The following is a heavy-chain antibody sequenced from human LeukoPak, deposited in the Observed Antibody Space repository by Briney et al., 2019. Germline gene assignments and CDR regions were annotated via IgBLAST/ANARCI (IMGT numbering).Heavy chain of an antibody. CDR3: ARGSNDYYYYYMDV. CDR1: GYTFTSYA. V-gene: IGHV7-4-1*02. D-gene: IGHD4-11*01. CDR2: INTNTGNP. Sequence: GASVKVSCKASGYTFTSYAMNWVRQAPGQGLEWMGWINTNTGNPTYAQGFTGRFVFSLDTSVSTAYLRISSLKAEDTAVYYCARGSNDYYYYYMDVWGKGTTVTVSS. J-gene: IGHJ6*03.